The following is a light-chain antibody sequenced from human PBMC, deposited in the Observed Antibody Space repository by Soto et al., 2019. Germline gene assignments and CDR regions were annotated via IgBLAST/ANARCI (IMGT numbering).Light chain of an antibody. CDR1: QSVSSYY. Sequence: EIVLTQSPGTLSLSPGERATLSCRASQSVSSYYLAWYQQKPGQAPRLLVSGASRRATGIPDRFSGGGAGTDFTLTISRLQPEDSALYYCQQYDRPPITFGQGTRLEIK. CDR2: GAS. CDR3: QQYDRPPIT. J-gene: IGKJ5*01. V-gene: IGKV3-20*01.